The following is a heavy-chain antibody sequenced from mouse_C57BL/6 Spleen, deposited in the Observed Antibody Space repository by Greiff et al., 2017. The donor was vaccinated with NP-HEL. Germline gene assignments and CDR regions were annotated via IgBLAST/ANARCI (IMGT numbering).Heavy chain of an antibody. CDR3: ARSPYYAMDY. J-gene: IGHJ4*01. CDR2: ISNGGGST. Sequence: DVKLVESGGGLVQPGGSLKLSCAASGFTFSDYYMYWVRQTPEKRLEWVAYISNGGGSTYYPDTVKGRFTISRDNAKNTLYLQMSRLKSEDTAMYYCARSPYYAMDYWGQGTSVTVSS. V-gene: IGHV5-12*01. CDR1: GFTFSDYY.